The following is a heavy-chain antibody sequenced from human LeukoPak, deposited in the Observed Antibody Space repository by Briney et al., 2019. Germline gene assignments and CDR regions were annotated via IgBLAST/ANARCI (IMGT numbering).Heavy chain of an antibody. CDR2: INPNSGGT. Sequence: ASVKVSCKASGYTFTGYYMHWVRQAPGQGLEWMGWINPNSGGTNYAQKFQGRVTMTRDTSISTAYMELSRLRSDDTAVYYCARAGSPYSSGWYYFDYWGQGTLVTVSS. J-gene: IGHJ4*02. CDR1: GYTFTGYY. V-gene: IGHV1-2*02. D-gene: IGHD6-19*01. CDR3: ARAGSPYSSGWYYFDY.